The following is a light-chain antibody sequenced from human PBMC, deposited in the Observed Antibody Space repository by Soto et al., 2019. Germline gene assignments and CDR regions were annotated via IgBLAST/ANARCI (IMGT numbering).Light chain of an antibody. Sequence: AIRMTQFPSSFSASIGDRVTITCRASHDITSSLAWYQHIQGRAPKLLISGASNLQFGVPSRFSGSGSGTDFTLTISSLQSEDFATYYCQHYYSSPPTFGQGTRVGMK. V-gene: IGKV1-8*01. CDR2: GAS. CDR3: QHYYSSPPT. CDR1: HDITSS. J-gene: IGKJ1*01.